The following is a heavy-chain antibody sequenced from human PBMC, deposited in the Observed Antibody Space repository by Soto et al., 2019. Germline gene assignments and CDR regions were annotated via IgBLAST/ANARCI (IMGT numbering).Heavy chain of an antibody. CDR3: VREVAGNYYEGGTF. CDR2: ISSGGGTT. Sequence: PVGSLRLSCASSVFSFSDYYMSCIRHSPGKGLQWVSFISSGGGTTHYADSVRGRFTVSRDNAKNALYLQMNSLRADDTAVYYCVREVAGNYYEGGTFWGQGTRFSVSS. D-gene: IGHD3-22*01. CDR1: VFSFSDYY. J-gene: IGHJ4*02. V-gene: IGHV3-11*01.